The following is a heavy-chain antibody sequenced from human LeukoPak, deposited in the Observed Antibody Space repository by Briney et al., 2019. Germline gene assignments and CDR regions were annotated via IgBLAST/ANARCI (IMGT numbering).Heavy chain of an antibody. J-gene: IGHJ5*02. V-gene: IGHV1-2*02. D-gene: IGHD6-19*01. CDR2: INPNSGGT. CDR1: GYTFTGYY. CDR3: ARAGSSGWQNWFDP. Sequence: ASVKVSCKASGYTFTGYYMHWVRQAPGQGLEWMGWINPNSGGTNYAQKFQGRVTMTRDTSISTAYMELSRLRSDDTAVYYCARAGSSGWQNWFDPWGQGTLVTVSS.